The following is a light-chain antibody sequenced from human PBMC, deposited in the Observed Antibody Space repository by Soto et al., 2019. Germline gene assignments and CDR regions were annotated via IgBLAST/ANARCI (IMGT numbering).Light chain of an antibody. Sequence: DIQMTQSPSTLSASVGDRVTITCRASQSISSWLAWYQQKPGKAPKVLIIDASSLESGVPSRFSGSGSATEFTLTISSLQPDDFATYYCQQYSTYPWAFGQGTKVDIK. J-gene: IGKJ1*01. CDR3: QQYSTYPWA. CDR1: QSISSW. CDR2: DAS. V-gene: IGKV1-5*01.